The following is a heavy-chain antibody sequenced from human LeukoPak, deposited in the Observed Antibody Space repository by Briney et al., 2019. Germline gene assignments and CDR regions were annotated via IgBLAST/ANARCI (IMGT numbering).Heavy chain of an antibody. Sequence: ASVKVSCKASGYTFTDYYMNWVRQAPGQGLEWMGWIHPNSGGTNYAQKFQGRVTMTRDTSINTAYMELIRLTSDDTAVYYCGRKSAARKTSEFDYWGQGPLVTVSS. CDR1: GYTFTDYY. J-gene: IGHJ4*02. D-gene: IGHD6-6*01. CDR3: GRKSAARKTSEFDY. CDR2: IHPNSGGT. V-gene: IGHV1-2*02.